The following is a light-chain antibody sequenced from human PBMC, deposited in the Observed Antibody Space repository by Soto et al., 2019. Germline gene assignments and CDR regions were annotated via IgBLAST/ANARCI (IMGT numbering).Light chain of an antibody. CDR2: DAS. J-gene: IGKJ1*01. V-gene: IGKV1-5*01. CDR3: QQYNTYPWT. CDR1: QSISSW. Sequence: DIQMTQSPSTLSASVGARVPITCRASQSISSWLAWYQQKPGKAPKLLIYDASSLKSGGPSRFRGSGSGTEFTLTISSLQPDDFATYYCQQYNTYPWTFGQGTKVDIK.